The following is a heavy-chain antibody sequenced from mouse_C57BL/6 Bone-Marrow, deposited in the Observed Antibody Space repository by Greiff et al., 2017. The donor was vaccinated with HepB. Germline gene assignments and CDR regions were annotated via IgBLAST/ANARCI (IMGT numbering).Heavy chain of an antibody. J-gene: IGHJ4*01. D-gene: IGHD2-4*01. Sequence: EVLLVESGGGLVKPGGSLKLSCAASGFTFSDYGMHWVRQAPEKGLEWVAYISSGSSTIYYADTVKGRFTISRDNAKNTLFLQMTSLRSEDTAMYYCARRYYDYGNYAMDYWGQGTSVTVSS. CDR2: ISSGSSTI. CDR1: GFTFSDYG. CDR3: ARRYYDYGNYAMDY. V-gene: IGHV5-17*01.